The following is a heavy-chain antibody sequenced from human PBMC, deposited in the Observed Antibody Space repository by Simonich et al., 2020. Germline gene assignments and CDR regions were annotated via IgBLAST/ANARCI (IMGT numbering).Heavy chain of an antibody. CDR1: GFTFSSYA. CDR3: AREGLLLDAFDI. D-gene: IGHD2-15*01. Sequence: QVQLVESGGGVVQPGRSLRLSCAASGFTFSSYAMHWFRQAPGKGLDGVAVISNDGSNKDYADSVKGLFTISRDNSKNTLDLQMNSLRAEDTAVYYCAREGLLLDAFDIWGQGTMVTVSS. J-gene: IGHJ3*02. V-gene: IGHV3-30*07. CDR2: ISNDGSNK.